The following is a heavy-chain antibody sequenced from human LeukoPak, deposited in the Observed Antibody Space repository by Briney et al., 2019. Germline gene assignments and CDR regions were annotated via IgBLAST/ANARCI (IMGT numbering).Heavy chain of an antibody. Sequence: SETLSLTCTVSAGSISSYYWSWIRQPPGKGLEWIGCISYSGSTKYNPSLKSRVTISVDTSKNQFSLKLNSVTAADTTVYYCARQDILTGYYAIFDYWGQGTLVTVSS. V-gene: IGHV4-59*08. D-gene: IGHD3-9*01. J-gene: IGHJ4*02. CDR2: ISYSGST. CDR3: ARQDILTGYYAIFDY. CDR1: AGSISSYY.